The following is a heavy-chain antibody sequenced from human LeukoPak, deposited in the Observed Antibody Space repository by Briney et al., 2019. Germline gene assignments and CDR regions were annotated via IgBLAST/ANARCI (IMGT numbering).Heavy chain of an antibody. D-gene: IGHD5-24*01. V-gene: IGHV3-23*01. Sequence: PGGSLRLSCAASGFTFSSYWMSWVRQAPGKGLEWVSAISGSGGSTYYADSVKGRFTISRDNSKNTLYLQMNSLRAEDTAVYYCAKDWEMATMSPYFQHWGQGTLVTVSS. CDR3: AKDWEMATMSPYFQH. CDR1: GFTFSSYW. CDR2: ISGSGGST. J-gene: IGHJ1*01.